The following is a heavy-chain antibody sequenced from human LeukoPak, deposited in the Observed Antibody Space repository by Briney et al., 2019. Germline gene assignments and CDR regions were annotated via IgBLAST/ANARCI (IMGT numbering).Heavy chain of an antibody. CDR3: ARVHIVTGTYFDS. CDR1: GDSMSGCS. D-gene: IGHD3-10*01. Sequence: PSETLSLTCTVSGDSMSGCSWSWLRQPAGKELEWIGRIYSSYFTEYNLSLDGRVTMSIDTSKNQFSLMLDSVTAADTAVYYCARVHIVTGTYFDSWGQGALVTVSS. CDR2: IYSSYFT. J-gene: IGHJ4*02. V-gene: IGHV4-4*07.